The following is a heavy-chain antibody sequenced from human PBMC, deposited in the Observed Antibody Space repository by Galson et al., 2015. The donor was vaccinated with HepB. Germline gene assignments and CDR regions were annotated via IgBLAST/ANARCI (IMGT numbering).Heavy chain of an antibody. CDR2: ISYDGSNK. V-gene: IGHV3-30-3*01. D-gene: IGHD3-10*01. CDR1: GFTFSSYA. CDR3: ARAPPNGYGSGSYFDY. J-gene: IGHJ4*02. Sequence: SLRLSCAASGFTFSSYAMHWVRQAPGKGLEWVAVISYDGSNKYYAGSVKGRFTISRDNSKNTLYLQMNSLRAEDTAVYYCARAPPNGYGSGSYFDYWGQGTLVTVSS.